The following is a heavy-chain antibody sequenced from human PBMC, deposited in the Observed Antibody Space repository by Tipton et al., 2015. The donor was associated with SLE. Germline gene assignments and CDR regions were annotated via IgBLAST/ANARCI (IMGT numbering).Heavy chain of an antibody. CDR1: GGSISSHY. D-gene: IGHD4-23*01. CDR2: IYYSGST. Sequence: TLSLTCTVSGGSISSHYRSWIRQPPGKGLEWIGYIYYSGSTNYNPSLKSRVTISVDTSKNQFSLKLSSVTAADTAVYFCARDLDGGNSGPFFDFWGQGTLVTVSS. J-gene: IGHJ4*02. CDR3: ARDLDGGNSGPFFDF. V-gene: IGHV4-59*11.